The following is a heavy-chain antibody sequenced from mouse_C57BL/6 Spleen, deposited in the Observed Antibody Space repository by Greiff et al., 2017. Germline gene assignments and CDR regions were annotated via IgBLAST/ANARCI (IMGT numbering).Heavy chain of an antibody. CDR2: IDPSDSYT. V-gene: IGHV1-69*01. CDR3: ARLYYYAMDY. J-gene: IGHJ4*01. CDR1: GYTFTSYW. Sequence: QVQLQQPGAELVMPGPSVTLSCKASGYTFTSYWMHWVQQRPGQGLEWIGEIDPSDSYTNYNQTFKGKSTLTVDKSSSTAYMQLSSLTSEDSAVYYCARLYYYAMDYWGQGTSVTVSS.